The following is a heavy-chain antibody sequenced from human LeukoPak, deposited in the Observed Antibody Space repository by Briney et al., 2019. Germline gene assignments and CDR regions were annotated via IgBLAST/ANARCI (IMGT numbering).Heavy chain of an antibody. CDR2: ISYDGSNK. V-gene: IGHV3-30*18. J-gene: IGHJ4*02. Sequence: GGSLRLSCAASGFTFSSYGMHWVRQAPGKGLGWVAVISYDGSNKYYADSVKGRFTISRDNSKNTLYLQMNSLRAEDTAVYYCAKGSGYYPYYFDYWGQGTLVTVSS. D-gene: IGHD3-3*01. CDR1: GFTFSSYG. CDR3: AKGSGYYPYYFDY.